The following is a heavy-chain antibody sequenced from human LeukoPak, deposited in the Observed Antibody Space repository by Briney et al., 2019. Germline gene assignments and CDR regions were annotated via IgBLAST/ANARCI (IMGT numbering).Heavy chain of an antibody. D-gene: IGHD6-13*01. J-gene: IGHJ6*02. CDR3: ARDLRYSSSWYYYGLDV. Sequence: PSETLSLTCAVSGGSISSTEWWSWVRQPPGKGLGWIGEIYHSGSTNYNPSLKSRVIISLDKSKNQFSMTLNSVTAADTAVYYCARDLRYSSSWYYYGLDVWGQGTTVTVSS. CDR1: GGSISSTEW. CDR2: IYHSGST. V-gene: IGHV4-4*02.